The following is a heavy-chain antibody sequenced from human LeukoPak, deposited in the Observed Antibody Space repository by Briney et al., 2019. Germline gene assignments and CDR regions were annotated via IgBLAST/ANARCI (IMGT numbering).Heavy chain of an antibody. CDR3: AREARVGGALQY. Sequence: GGSLRLSCAPSGLTFSTYWMHWVRQAPGKGLAWVARINPDGSIRTYANSVQGRVTISRDTAKDTLFLQMNSLRAEDTAVYYCAREARVGGALQYWGQETPVTVSS. J-gene: IGHJ4*02. CDR1: GLTFSTYW. V-gene: IGHV3-74*03. CDR2: INPDGSIR. D-gene: IGHD1-26*01.